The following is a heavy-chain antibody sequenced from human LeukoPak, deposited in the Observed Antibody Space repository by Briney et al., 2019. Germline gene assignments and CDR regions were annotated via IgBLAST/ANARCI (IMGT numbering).Heavy chain of an antibody. J-gene: IGHJ4*02. CDR3: ARDIVVVIAATPHGGFDY. Sequence: GASVKVSCKSSGFTFTDEYIHWVRQAPGQGLEWMGWINPYSGAINYAQKFQGRVTLTRDTSISTAYMELSRLTSGDTAVYYCARDIVVVIAATPHGGFDYWGQGTLVTVSS. CDR1: GFTFTDEY. CDR2: INPYSGAI. D-gene: IGHD2-15*01. V-gene: IGHV1-2*02.